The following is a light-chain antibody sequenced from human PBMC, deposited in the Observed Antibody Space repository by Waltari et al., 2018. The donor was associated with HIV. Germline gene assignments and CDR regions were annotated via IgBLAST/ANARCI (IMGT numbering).Light chain of an antibody. CDR2: RNN. Sequence: QSVLTQPPSASGTPGQRVTISCSVISSNIGSNYVYWYQQLPGTAPKLLIYRNNQRPSGVPDRFSGSKSGTSASLAISGLRSEYEADYYCAAWDDSLSGAVFGGGTQLTVL. CDR3: AAWDDSLSGAV. V-gene: IGLV1-47*01. J-gene: IGLJ7*01. CDR1: SSNIGSNY.